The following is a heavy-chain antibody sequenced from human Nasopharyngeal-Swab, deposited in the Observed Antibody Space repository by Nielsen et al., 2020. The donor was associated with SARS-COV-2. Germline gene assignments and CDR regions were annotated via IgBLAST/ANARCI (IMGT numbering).Heavy chain of an antibody. V-gene: IGHV1-8*01. J-gene: IGHJ4*02. CDR3: ARGTGALYYGSGSYYLVY. Sequence: ASVKVSCKASGYTFTSYDINWVRQATGQGLEWMGWMNHNSGNTGYAQKFQGRVTMTRNTSISTAYMELSSLRSEDTAVYYCARGTGALYYGSGSYYLVYWGQGTLVTVSS. CDR2: MNHNSGNT. D-gene: IGHD3-10*01. CDR1: GYTFTSYD.